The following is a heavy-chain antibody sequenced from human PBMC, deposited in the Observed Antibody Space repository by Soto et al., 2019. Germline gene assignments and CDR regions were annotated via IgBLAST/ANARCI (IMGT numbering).Heavy chain of an antibody. V-gene: IGHV4-4*07. Sequence: PSETLSLTCTVSGGSISSYYWSWIRQPAGKGLEWIGRIYTSGSTNYNPSLKSRVTMSVDTSKNQFSLKLSSVTAADTAVYYCARGGGWGYQLLYPRVNWFDPWGQGTLVTVS. CDR3: ARGGGWGYQLLYPRVNWFDP. CDR2: IYTSGST. D-gene: IGHD2-2*02. J-gene: IGHJ5*02. CDR1: GGSISSYY.